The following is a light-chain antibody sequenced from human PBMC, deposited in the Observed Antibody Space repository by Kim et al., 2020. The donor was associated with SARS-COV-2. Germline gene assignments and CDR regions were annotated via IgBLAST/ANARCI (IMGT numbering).Light chain of an antibody. CDR3: QSYDSGLRGWV. CDR2: RYS. J-gene: IGLJ3*02. V-gene: IGLV1-40*01. Sequence: QSVLTQPPTVSGAPGERVTISCTGSSSNTGGGYDVHWYQQFPGTAPRLLILRYSYRPSGVPYRFSGFKSGTSASLVITGLQAEDEADYYCQSYDSGLRGWVFGGGTQLTVL. CDR1: SSNTGGGYD.